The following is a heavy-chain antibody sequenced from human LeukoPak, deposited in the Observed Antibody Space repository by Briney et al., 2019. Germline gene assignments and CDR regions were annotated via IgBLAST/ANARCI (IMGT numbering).Heavy chain of an antibody. J-gene: IGHJ4*02. Sequence: PGGSLRLSCAASGFALSHYNMNWVRQAPGKGLEWVSSISSDSTSIYYADLVKGRFTISRDNAKNSLYLQMNSLRAEDTAVYYCAGRREYSYGLWGQGTLVTVSS. V-gene: IGHV3-21*01. CDR2: ISSDSTSI. CDR3: AGRREYSYGL. CDR1: GFALSHYN. D-gene: IGHD5-18*01.